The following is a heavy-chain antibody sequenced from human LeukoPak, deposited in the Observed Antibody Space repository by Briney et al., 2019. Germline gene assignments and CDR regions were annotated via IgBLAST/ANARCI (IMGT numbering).Heavy chain of an antibody. CDR3: ARGFIAVAGTKGFDY. J-gene: IGHJ4*02. CDR2: IYHSGST. Sequence: SETLSLTCTVSGGSISSGGYYWSWIRQPPGKGLEWIGYIYHSGSTYYNPSLKSRVTISVDRSKNQFSLKLSSVTAADTAVYYCARGFIAVAGTKGFDYWGQGTLVTVSS. V-gene: IGHV4-30-2*01. CDR1: GGSISSGGYY. D-gene: IGHD6-19*01.